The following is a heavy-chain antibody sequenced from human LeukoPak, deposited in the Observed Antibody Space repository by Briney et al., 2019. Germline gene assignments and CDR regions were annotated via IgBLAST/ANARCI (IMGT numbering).Heavy chain of an antibody. J-gene: IGHJ6*02. Sequence: PSETLSLTCSVSGGSLSTYYWTWTRQPPGKGLEWIGYIHQSGTTEFNPSLKSRVTMSLDTSRNQFSLRMSTVTAADTAVYYCSREQYIIGGSGWFGMDVWGQGTTVTVSS. CDR2: IHQSGTT. CDR3: SREQYIIGGSGWFGMDV. D-gene: IGHD6-19*01. CDR1: GGSLSTYY. V-gene: IGHV4-59*12.